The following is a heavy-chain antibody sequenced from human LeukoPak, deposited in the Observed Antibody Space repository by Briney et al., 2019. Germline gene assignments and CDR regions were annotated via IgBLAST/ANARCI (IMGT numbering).Heavy chain of an antibody. D-gene: IGHD3-22*01. CDR2: IIPIFGTA. CDR1: GGTFSSYA. V-gene: IGHV1-69*05. J-gene: IGHJ4*02. CDR3: ARATYYDSSGYFLFDD. Sequence: VASVKVSCKASGGTFSSYAISWVRQAPGQGLEWMGGIIPIFGTANYAQKFQGRVTITTDESTSTAYMELSSLRSEDTAVYYCARATYYDSSGYFLFDDWRQETLVTVSS.